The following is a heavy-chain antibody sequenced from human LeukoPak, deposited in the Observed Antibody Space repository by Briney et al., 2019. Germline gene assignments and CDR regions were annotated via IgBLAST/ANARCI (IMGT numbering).Heavy chain of an antibody. V-gene: IGHV3-48*02. D-gene: IGHD2-15*01. CDR1: GLTVSSYS. Sequence: GGSLRLSCVASGLTVSSYSMNWVRQAPGKGLEWVSYISSSSSTIYYADSVKGRFTISRNNAKNSLDLQMNSLRDEDTAVYYCARARASGRSGFDYWGQGTLVTVSS. CDR3: ARARASGRSGFDY. J-gene: IGHJ4*02. CDR2: ISSSSSTI.